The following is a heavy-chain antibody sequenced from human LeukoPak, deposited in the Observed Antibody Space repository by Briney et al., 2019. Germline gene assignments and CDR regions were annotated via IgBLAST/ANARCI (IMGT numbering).Heavy chain of an antibody. CDR1: GFTFSGYA. CDR3: ASVPPSIQLLFIY. CDR2: ISGSGGST. D-gene: IGHD5-18*01. V-gene: IGHV3-23*01. Sequence: GGSLRLSCAASGFTFSGYAMSWVRQAPGKGLEWASAISGSGGSTYYADSVKGRFTISRDNSKNTLYLQMNSLRAEDTAVYYCASVPPSIQLLFIYWGQGTLVTVSS. J-gene: IGHJ4*02.